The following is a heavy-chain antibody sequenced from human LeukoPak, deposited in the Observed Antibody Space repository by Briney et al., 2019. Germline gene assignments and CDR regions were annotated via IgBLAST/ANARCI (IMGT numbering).Heavy chain of an antibody. CDR2: ISWNSGSI. CDR3: AISTVVTPGRDAFDI. CDR1: GFTFDDYA. J-gene: IGHJ3*02. D-gene: IGHD4-23*01. Sequence: GGSLRLSCAASGFTFDDYAMHWVRQAPGKGLEWVSGISWNSGSIGYADSVKGRFTISRDNSKNTLYLQMNSLRAEDTAVYYCAISTVVTPGRDAFDIWGQGTMVTVSS. V-gene: IGHV3-9*01.